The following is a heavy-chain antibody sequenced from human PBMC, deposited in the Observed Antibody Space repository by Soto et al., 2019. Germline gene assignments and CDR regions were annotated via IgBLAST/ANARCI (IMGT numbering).Heavy chain of an antibody. J-gene: IGHJ4*02. CDR3: ARDYYANSGYFDY. V-gene: IGHV1-18*01. CDR2: ISARNGNT. D-gene: IGHD3-22*01. Sequence: ASVKVSCKASGYTFTDYGISWLRQAPGQGLEWMGWISARNGNTDYAQKFQGRLTMTTDSSTTTAYMELRSLRSDDTAVYYCARDYYANSGYFDYWGQGTLVTVSP. CDR1: GYTFTDYG.